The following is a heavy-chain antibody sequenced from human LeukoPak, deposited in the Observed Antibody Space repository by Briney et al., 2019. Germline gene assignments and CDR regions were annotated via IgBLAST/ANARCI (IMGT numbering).Heavy chain of an antibody. J-gene: IGHJ4*02. CDR2: ISGSGGST. D-gene: IGHD3-10*01. V-gene: IGHV3-23*01. Sequence: GGSLRLSCAASGFTFSSYAMSWVRQVPGKGLEWVSAISGSGGSTYYADSVKGRFTISRDNSKNQLYLQMNSLRAADTAVYYXASHXXXXXYYXXXDXWGQGTLVTVSS. CDR1: GFTFSSYA. CDR3: ASHXXXXXYYXXXDX.